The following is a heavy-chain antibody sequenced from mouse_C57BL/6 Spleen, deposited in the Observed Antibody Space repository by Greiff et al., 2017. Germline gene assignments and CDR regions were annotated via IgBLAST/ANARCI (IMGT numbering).Heavy chain of an antibody. V-gene: IGHV1-81*01. D-gene: IGHD2-3*01. CDR2: IYPRSGNT. J-gene: IGHJ3*01. CDR1: GYTFTSYG. Sequence: VQLVESGAELARPGASVKLSCKASGYTFTSYGISWVKQRTGQGLEWIGEIYPRSGNTYYNEKFKGKATLTADKSSSTAYMELRSLTSEDSAVYFCAPEEEEIYGGYSDWFADWGQGTLVTASA. CDR3: APEEEEIYGGYSDWFAD.